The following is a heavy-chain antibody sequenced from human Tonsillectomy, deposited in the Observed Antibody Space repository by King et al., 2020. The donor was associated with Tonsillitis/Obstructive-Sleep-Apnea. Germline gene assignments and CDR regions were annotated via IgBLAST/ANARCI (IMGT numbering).Heavy chain of an antibody. D-gene: IGHD2-21*01. CDR2: ISWDSGAI. V-gene: IGHV3-9*01. J-gene: IGHJ6*03. CDR3: AVDGENYSVYYMDV. Sequence: VQLVESGGGLVQPGGSLRLSCAASGFTFDDYAMHWVRQAPGKGLEWVSGISWDSGAIGYADSVKGRFTISRDNAKNSLYLQMNGLRPEDTALYYCAVDGENYSVYYMDVWGKGTTVTVSS. CDR1: GFTFDDYA.